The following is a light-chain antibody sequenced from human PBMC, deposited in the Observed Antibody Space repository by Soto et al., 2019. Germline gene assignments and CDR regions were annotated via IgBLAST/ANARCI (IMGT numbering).Light chain of an antibody. CDR3: QHYSTSTWT. CDR1: ESIATY. V-gene: IGKV1-5*03. CDR2: KAP. J-gene: IGKJ1*01. Sequence: DIQITQSPSTLSASIGDRVTITCRASESIATYLAWYQQKPGKARKPLIYKAPSVGGGVRPRLRGSGSGTHFTLRIGSLRPDDSATYYCQHYSTSTWTIGLGTKVDIK.